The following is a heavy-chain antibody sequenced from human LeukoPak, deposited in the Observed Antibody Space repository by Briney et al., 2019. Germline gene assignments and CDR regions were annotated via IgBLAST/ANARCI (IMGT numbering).Heavy chain of an antibody. CDR2: ISSSGSTI. J-gene: IGHJ4*02. D-gene: IGHD2-15*01. Sequence: PGGSLRLSCAASGFTFSDYYMSWIRQAPGKGLEWVSYISSSGSTIYYADSVKGRFTISRDNAKNSLYLQMNSLRAEDTALYYCAKDPSSICSGGNCLRFAYWGQGAQVTVST. V-gene: IGHV3-11*01. CDR1: GFTFSDYY. CDR3: AKDPSSICSGGNCLRFAY.